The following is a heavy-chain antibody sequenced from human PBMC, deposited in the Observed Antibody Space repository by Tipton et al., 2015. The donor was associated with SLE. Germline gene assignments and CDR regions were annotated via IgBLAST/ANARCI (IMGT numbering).Heavy chain of an antibody. Sequence: TLSLTCAVYGGSFSGYYWSWIRQPPGKGLEWIGEINHSGSTNYNPSLKSRVTISVDTSKNQFSLKVTSVTAADTAVYYCARVLDVLDYCGQATLVTVSS. CDR3: ARVLDVLDY. V-gene: IGHV4-34*01. D-gene: IGHD1-1*01. J-gene: IGHJ4*02. CDR1: GGSFSGYY. CDR2: INHSGST.